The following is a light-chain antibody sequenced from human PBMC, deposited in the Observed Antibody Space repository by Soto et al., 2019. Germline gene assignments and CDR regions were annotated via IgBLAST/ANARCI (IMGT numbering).Light chain of an antibody. CDR2: GNS. CDR3: QSFDRSLSGSRV. J-gene: IGLJ1*01. V-gene: IGLV1-40*01. CDR1: DSNIGAGYD. Sequence: QSVLTQPPSVSGAPGQRVTISCTGSDSNIGAGYDVHWYQQLPGTAPKLLIYGNSNRPSGVPDRFSGSKSGTSASPAITGLQAEDEADYYCQSFDRSLSGSRVFGTGTKVTVL.